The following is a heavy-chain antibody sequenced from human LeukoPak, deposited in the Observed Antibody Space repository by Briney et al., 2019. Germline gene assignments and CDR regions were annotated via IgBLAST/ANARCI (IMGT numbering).Heavy chain of an antibody. CDR2: IYSGGVT. CDR1: GFTFSDYY. Sequence: QPGGSLRLSCAASGFTFSDYYMSWVRQAPGKGLEWVSLIYSGGVTYYADSVKGRFIISRDNSKNTLFLQMNSLRAEDTAVYYCARAPSGWSDYWYFDLWGRGTLVTVSS. CDR3: ARAPSGWSDYWYFDL. J-gene: IGHJ2*01. D-gene: IGHD6-19*01. V-gene: IGHV3-53*01.